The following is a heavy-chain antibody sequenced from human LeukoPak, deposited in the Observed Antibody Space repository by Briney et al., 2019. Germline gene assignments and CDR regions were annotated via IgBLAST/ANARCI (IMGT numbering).Heavy chain of an antibody. V-gene: IGHV4-39*01. CDR3: ARHAHNPTFDF. CDR1: GASLSGDYF. D-gene: IGHD1-14*01. Sequence: PSETLSLNCTVSGASLSGDYFWGWIRQSPGKGLEWIGSMHYIGAAYHNPSLRSRVTMSLDTSKTQFSLKLSSVTAADTAVYYCARHAHNPTFDFWGQGALVTVSS. J-gene: IGHJ4*02. CDR2: MHYIGAA.